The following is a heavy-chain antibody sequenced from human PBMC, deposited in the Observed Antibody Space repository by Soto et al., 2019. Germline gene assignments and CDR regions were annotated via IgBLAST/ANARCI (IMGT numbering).Heavy chain of an antibody. D-gene: IGHD3-10*01. Sequence: SQTLSLTCDISGGSVSSTTAAWSWIRQSPSRGLEWLGRTYYRSKWYTEYAASVNSRMTINSDTSRNQFSLQLRSVSPEDTAVYYCARAGTSGTYDSWGQGTVVT. V-gene: IGHV6-1*01. CDR3: ARAGTSGTYDS. CDR2: TYYRSKWYT. J-gene: IGHJ4*02. CDR1: GGSVSSTTAA.